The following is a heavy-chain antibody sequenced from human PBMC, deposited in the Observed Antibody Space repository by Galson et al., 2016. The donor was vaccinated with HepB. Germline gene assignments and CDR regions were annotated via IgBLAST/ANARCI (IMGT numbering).Heavy chain of an antibody. CDR1: GLTFSSYA. D-gene: IGHD4-17*01. CDR2: ISYDGKRP. CDR3: ATDYGDFFHEDSYGMDV. Sequence: SLRLSCAASGLTFSSYAMHWVRQAPGKGLEWVALISYDGKRPFYADSVKGRFTISRDNSKKMLYLQMSSLRLEDTAVYHCATDYGDFFHEDSYGMDVWGQGTTVTVSS. V-gene: IGHV3-30*04. J-gene: IGHJ6*02.